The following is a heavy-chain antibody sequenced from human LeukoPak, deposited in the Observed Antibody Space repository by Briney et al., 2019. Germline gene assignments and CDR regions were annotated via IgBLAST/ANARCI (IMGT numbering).Heavy chain of an antibody. D-gene: IGHD3-10*01. CDR2: IVVGSGNT. V-gene: IGHV1-58*02. Sequence: SVKVSCKASGFTFTSSAMQWVRQARGQRLEWIGWIVVGSGNTNYAQKFQERVTITRDMSTSTTYMELSSLRSEDTAVYYCAGGPVGELDHYYYMDVWGKGTTVTVSS. CDR1: GFTFTSSA. J-gene: IGHJ6*03. CDR3: AGGPVGELDHYYYMDV.